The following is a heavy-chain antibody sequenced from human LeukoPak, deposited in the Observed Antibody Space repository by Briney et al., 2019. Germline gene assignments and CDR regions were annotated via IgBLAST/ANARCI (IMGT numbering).Heavy chain of an antibody. D-gene: IGHD3-10*01. J-gene: IGHJ6*02. CDR2: FDPEDGET. CDR3: ATVVPYGSGSYYGYYGMDV. CDR1: GYTLTELS. V-gene: IGHV1-24*01. Sequence: ASVKVSCKVSGYTLTELSMHWVRQAPGKGLEWMGGFDPEDGETIYAQKFQGRVTMTEDTSTDTAYMELSSLRSEDTAVYYCATVVPYGSGSYYGYYGMDVWGQGTTVTVSS.